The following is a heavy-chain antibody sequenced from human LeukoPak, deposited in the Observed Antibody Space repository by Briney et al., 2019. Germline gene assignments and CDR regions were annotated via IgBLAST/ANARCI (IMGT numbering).Heavy chain of an antibody. J-gene: IGHJ3*02. Sequence: GGSLRLSCAASGFTFNGYAMIWVRQAPGKGLEWVSAISPTGAGTYYADSVKGLFTISRDNSKNTLYLQMNSLRAEDTAVYYCAKYTERAFDIWGQGTMVTVSS. CDR3: AKYTERAFDI. D-gene: IGHD2-2*02. CDR1: GFTFNGYA. V-gene: IGHV3-23*01. CDR2: ISPTGAGT.